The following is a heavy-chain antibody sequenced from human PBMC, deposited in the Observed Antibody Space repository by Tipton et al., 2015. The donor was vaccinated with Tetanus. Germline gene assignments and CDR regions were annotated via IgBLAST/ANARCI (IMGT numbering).Heavy chain of an antibody. Sequence: VQLVQSGGEVKKPGESLKISCKGSGYSFPHYYIAWVRHMPGKGLEWMGTIHPGDSDIQYSPSFRGQVAISADKSINTAYLQWSSLKASDTAIYYCARRRTNTNLFFWFESWGQGTQVTVSS. V-gene: IGHV5-51*01. J-gene: IGHJ5*01. CDR1: GYSFPHYY. CDR2: IHPGDSDI. CDR3: ARRRTNTNLFFWFES. D-gene: IGHD1/OR15-1a*01.